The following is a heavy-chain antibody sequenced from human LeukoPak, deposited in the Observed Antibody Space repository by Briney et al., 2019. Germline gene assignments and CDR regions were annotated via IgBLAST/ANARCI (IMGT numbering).Heavy chain of an antibody. CDR1: GGSMSYYY. Sequence: PSETLSLTCSVSGGSMSYYYWTWIRQSPGKGLEWIGYVYYSGSTNYNSSLKSRVTISVDTSKNQFSSRLSSVTAADTAIYYCARGSHYDSSVYSYWGQGTLVTVSS. D-gene: IGHD3-22*01. J-gene: IGHJ4*02. CDR3: ARGSHYDSSVYSY. CDR2: VYYSGST. V-gene: IGHV4-59*01.